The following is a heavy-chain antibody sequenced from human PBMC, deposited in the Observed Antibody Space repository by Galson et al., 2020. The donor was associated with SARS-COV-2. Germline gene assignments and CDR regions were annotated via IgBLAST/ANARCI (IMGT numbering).Heavy chain of an antibody. Sequence: GESLKISCAASGFTFSDYYMSWIRQAPGKGLEWVSYISSSSSYTNYADSVKGRFTISRDNAKNSLYLQMNSLRAEDTAVYYCARVSFLEWLDYYYYMDVWGKGTTVTVSS. J-gene: IGHJ6*03. CDR2: ISSSSSYT. CDR1: GFTFSDYY. V-gene: IGHV3-11*06. CDR3: ARVSFLEWLDYYYYMDV. D-gene: IGHD3-3*01.